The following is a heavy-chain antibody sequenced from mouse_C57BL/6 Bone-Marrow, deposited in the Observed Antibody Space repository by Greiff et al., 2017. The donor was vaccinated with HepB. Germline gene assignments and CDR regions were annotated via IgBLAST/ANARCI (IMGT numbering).Heavy chain of an antibody. CDR1: GFTFSSYG. V-gene: IGHV5-6*02. CDR3: ARTVYYGIFYWYFDV. CDR2: ISSGGSYT. D-gene: IGHD1-1*01. J-gene: IGHJ1*03. Sequence: DVKLVESGGDLVKPGGSLKLSCAASGFTFSSYGMSWVRQTPDKRLEWVATISSGGSYTYYPDSVKGRFTISRDNAKNTLYLQMSSLKSEDTAMYYCARTVYYGIFYWYFDVWGTGTTVTVSS.